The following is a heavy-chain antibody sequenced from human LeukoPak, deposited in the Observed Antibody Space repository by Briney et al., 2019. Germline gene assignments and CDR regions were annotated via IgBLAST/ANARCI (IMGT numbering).Heavy chain of an antibody. CDR3: ARGEGDILTGYSLRYYYYGMDV. J-gene: IGHJ6*02. Sequence: AGESLKVSCKGSGYSFTSYWIGWVRQMPGKGLEWMGIIYPGDSDTRYSPSFQGQVTISADKSISTAYLQWSSLKASDTAMYYCARGEGDILTGYSLRYYYYGMDVWGQGTTVTVSS. V-gene: IGHV5-51*01. D-gene: IGHD3-9*01. CDR2: IYPGDSDT. CDR1: GYSFTSYW.